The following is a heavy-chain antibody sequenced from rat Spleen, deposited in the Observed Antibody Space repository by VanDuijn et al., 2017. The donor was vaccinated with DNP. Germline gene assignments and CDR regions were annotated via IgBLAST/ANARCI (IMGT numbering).Heavy chain of an antibody. CDR3: ARWGGYNY. J-gene: IGHJ2*01. CDR2: SAGST. D-gene: IGHD1-11*01. Sequence: SAGSTNYNPSLKSRISITRDTSKNQFFLQVNSVTTEDTATYYCARWGGYNYWGQGVMVTVSS. V-gene: IGHV3-3*01.